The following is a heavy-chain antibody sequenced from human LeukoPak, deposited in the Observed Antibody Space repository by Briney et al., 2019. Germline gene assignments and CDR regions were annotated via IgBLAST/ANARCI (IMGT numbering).Heavy chain of an antibody. D-gene: IGHD6-13*01. CDR1: GFTFSTYG. CDR3: ARDYSSSCWDN. Sequence: GGSLRLSCAASGFTFSTYGMSWVRQAPGKGLEWVSSITGSGGTTYSADSLKGRFTISRDNSKNTLYLQMNSLRAEDTAVYYCARDYSSSCWDNWGQGTLVTVSS. CDR2: ITGSGGTT. V-gene: IGHV3-23*01. J-gene: IGHJ4*02.